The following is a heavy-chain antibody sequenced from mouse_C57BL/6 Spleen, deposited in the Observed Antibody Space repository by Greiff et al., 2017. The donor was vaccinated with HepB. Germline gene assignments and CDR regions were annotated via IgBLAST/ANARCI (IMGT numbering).Heavy chain of an antibody. CDR3: ARSPYAFAY. Sequence: QVHVKQPGAELVMPGASVKLSCKASGYAFSSSWMNWVKQRPGKGLEWIGRIYPGDGDTNYNGKFKGKATLTADKSSSTAYMQLSSLTSEDSAVYFCARSPYAFAYWGQGTLVTVSA. D-gene: IGHD2-12*01. CDR1: GYAFSSSW. J-gene: IGHJ3*01. V-gene: IGHV1-82*01. CDR2: IYPGDGDT.